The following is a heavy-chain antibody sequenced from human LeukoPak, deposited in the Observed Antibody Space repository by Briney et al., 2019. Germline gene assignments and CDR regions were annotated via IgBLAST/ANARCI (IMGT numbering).Heavy chain of an antibody. Sequence: GGSLRLSCAASGLTFSSYAMSWVRQAPGKGLEWVPAISGSGGSTYYADSVKGRFTISRDNSKNTLYLQMNSLRAEGTAVYYCAKDVLVRGYSGYDWDYWGQGTLVTVSS. J-gene: IGHJ4*02. CDR3: AKDVLVRGYSGYDWDY. CDR2: ISGSGGST. V-gene: IGHV3-23*01. D-gene: IGHD5-12*01. CDR1: GLTFSSYA.